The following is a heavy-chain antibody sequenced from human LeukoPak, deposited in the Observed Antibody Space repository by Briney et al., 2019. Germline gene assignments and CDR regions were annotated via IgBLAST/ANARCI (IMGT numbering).Heavy chain of an antibody. Sequence: SETLSLTCTVSRGSISSYYWSWIRQPPGKGLEWIGYIYYSGSTNYNPSLKSRVTISVDTSKNQFSLKLSSVTAADTAVYYCARNDYYYYDSSGHTLSTFDPWGQGTLVTVSS. CDR2: IYYSGST. J-gene: IGHJ5*02. V-gene: IGHV4-59*01. D-gene: IGHD3-22*01. CDR1: RGSISSYY. CDR3: ARNDYYYYDSSGHTLSTFDP.